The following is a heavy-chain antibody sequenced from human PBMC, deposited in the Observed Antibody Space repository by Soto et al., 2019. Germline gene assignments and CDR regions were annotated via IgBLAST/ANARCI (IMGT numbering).Heavy chain of an antibody. J-gene: IGHJ5*02. CDR1: GDSVSSGSYY. V-gene: IGHV4-61*01. D-gene: IGHD1-26*01. CDR3: ARHYSGSYYSHWSDP. Sequence: PSETLSLTCSVSGDSVSSGSYYWSWFRHPPGKGLEWIGYIFYSGNTNYNPSLQSRVTISVDTSKNQFSLKLRSVTAADTAMYYCARHYSGSYYSHWSDPWGEGTLVTV. CDR2: IFYSGNT.